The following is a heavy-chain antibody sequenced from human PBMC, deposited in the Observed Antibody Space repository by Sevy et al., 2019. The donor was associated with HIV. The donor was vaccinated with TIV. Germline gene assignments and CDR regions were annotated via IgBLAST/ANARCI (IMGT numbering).Heavy chain of an antibody. CDR1: GFTVSSNY. J-gene: IGHJ4*02. D-gene: IGHD1-26*01. V-gene: IGHV3-53*01. CDR3: ARGRLVGATKYFDY. CDR2: IYSGGST. Sequence: GGSLRLSCAASGFTVSSNYMSWVRQAPGKGLEWVSVIYSGGSTYYADSVKGRFTISRDNSKNTLYLQMNSLRAEDTAAYYCARGRLVGATKYFDYWGQGTLVTVSS.